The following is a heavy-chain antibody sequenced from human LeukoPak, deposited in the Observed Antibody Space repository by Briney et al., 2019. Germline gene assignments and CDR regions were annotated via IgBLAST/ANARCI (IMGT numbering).Heavy chain of an antibody. CDR2: ISSNGGST. CDR3: ARQATRIAAAGTSIDY. Sequence: PGGSLRLSCAASGFTFSSYAMHWVRQAPGKGLEYVSAISSNGGSTYYANSVKGRFTISRDNSKNTPYLQMGSLRAEDMAVYYCARQATRIAAAGTSIDYWGQGTLVTVSS. V-gene: IGHV3-64*01. D-gene: IGHD6-13*01. J-gene: IGHJ4*02. CDR1: GFTFSSYA.